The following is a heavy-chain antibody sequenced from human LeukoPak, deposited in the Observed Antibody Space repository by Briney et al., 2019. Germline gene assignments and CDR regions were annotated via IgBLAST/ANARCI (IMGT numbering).Heavy chain of an antibody. CDR2: INPSGGST. CDR3: VIALRGYSYGPY. D-gene: IGHD5-18*01. J-gene: IGHJ4*02. Sequence: GASVKVSCKASGYTFTSYYMHWVRQAPGQGLEWMGIINPSGGSTSYAQKFQGRVTMTRDMSTSTVYMELSSLRSEDTAVYYCVIALRGYSYGPYWGQGTLVTVSS. CDR1: GYTFTSYY. V-gene: IGHV1-46*03.